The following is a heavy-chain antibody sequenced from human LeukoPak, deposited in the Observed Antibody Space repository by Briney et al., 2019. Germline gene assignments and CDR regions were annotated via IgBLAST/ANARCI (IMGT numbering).Heavy chain of an antibody. D-gene: IGHD3-3*01. CDR1: GFTFSSYW. J-gene: IGHJ4*02. Sequence: PGGSLRLSCAGSGFTFSSYWMSWVRQAPGKGLEWVANIKQDGSEKNYVDSVKGRFTISRDNAKNSLYLQMNSLRAEDTAVYYCAKDQQRFLEWAFDYWGQGTLVTVSS. CDR3: AKDQQRFLEWAFDY. V-gene: IGHV3-7*01. CDR2: IKQDGSEK.